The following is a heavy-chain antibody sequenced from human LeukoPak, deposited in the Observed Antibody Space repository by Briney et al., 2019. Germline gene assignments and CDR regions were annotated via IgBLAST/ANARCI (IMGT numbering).Heavy chain of an antibody. D-gene: IGHD6-13*01. CDR1: GFTFSTYS. V-gene: IGHV3-21*01. Sequence: GGSLRLSCAASGFTFSTYSMNWVRQAPGKGLEWVSSISSSSNYIYYADSVKGRITISRDNAKNSLYLQMNSLRAEDTAVYYCARDGSSWFFDYWGQGTLVTVSS. CDR3: ARDGSSWFFDY. J-gene: IGHJ4*02. CDR2: ISSSSNYI.